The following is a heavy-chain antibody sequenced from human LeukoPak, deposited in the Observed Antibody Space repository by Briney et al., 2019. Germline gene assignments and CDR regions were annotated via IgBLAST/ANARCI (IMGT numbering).Heavy chain of an antibody. J-gene: IGHJ4*02. D-gene: IGHD6-13*01. CDR3: ARLAAAGIYYFDY. Sequence: SVKVSCKASGGTFSSYAISWVRQAPGQGLEWMGRIIPILGIANYAQKFQGRVTITADKSTSTAYMELSSLRSEDTAVYYCARLAAAGIYYFDYWGQGTLVTVSS. CDR1: GGTFSSYA. V-gene: IGHV1-69*04. CDR2: IIPILGIA.